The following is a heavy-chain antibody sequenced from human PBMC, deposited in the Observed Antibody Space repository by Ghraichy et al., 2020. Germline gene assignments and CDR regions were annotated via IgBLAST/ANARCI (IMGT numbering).Heavy chain of an antibody. CDR3: SRGGTATTAYYDPMDV. J-gene: IGHJ6*02. D-gene: IGHD1-1*01. CDR2: GRNKANSYTT. Sequence: GGSLRLSCAASGFSFSDHYMDWVRQAPGKGLEWVGRGRNKANSYTTEYAASVKGRFTISRDDSKKSLYLQMNSLKTEDTAVYFCSRGGTATTAYYDPMDVWGLGTTVTVSS. V-gene: IGHV3-72*01. CDR1: GFSFSDHY.